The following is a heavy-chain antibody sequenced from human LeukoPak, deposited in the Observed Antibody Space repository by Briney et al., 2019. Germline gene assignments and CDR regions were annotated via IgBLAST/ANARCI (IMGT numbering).Heavy chain of an antibody. CDR3: ARDRGLGDRAPIDY. CDR1: GGTFSSYA. D-gene: IGHD2-21*01. CDR2: IIPILGIA. J-gene: IGHJ4*02. V-gene: IGHV1-69*04. Sequence: SVKVSCKASGGTFSSYAMSWVRQAPGQGLEWMGRIIPILGIANYAQKFQGRVTITADKSTSTAYMELSSLRSEDTAVYYCARDRGLGDRAPIDYWGQGTLVTVSS.